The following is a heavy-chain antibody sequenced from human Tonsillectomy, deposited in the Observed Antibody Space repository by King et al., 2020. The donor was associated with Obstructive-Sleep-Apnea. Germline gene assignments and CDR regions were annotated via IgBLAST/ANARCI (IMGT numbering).Heavy chain of an antibody. J-gene: IGHJ6*02. CDR1: GFTFSSYS. CDR2: ISSRSSYI. Sequence: VQLVESGGGLVKPGGSLRLSCAASGFTFSSYSMNWVRQAPGKGLEWVSSISSRSSYIYYADSVKGRFTISRDNAKNPLYLQMNSLRAEDTAVYYCARDSSYCSGGSCYPRYYYYGMDVWGQGTTVTVSS. CDR3: ARDSSYCSGGSCYPRYYYYGMDV. D-gene: IGHD2-15*01. V-gene: IGHV3-21*06.